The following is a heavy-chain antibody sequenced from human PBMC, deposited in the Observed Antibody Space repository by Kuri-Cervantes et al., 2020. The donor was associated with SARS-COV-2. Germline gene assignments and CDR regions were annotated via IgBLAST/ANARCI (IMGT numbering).Heavy chain of an antibody. Sequence: GESLKLSCKGSGYSFTSYWIGWVRQMPGKGLEWMGIIYPHDSDRRYSPSFQGQVTISADKSISTAYLQWSSLKASDTAVYYCARLRVYDYVWGSNRYSAHYYNALDVWGQGTTVTVSS. CDR3: ARLRVYDYVWGSNRYSAHYYNALDV. V-gene: IGHV5-51*01. CDR1: GYSFTSYW. J-gene: IGHJ6*02. CDR2: IYPHDSDR. D-gene: IGHD3-16*02.